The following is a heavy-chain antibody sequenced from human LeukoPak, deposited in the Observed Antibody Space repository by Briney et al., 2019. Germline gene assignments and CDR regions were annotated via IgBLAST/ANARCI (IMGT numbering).Heavy chain of an antibody. V-gene: IGHV1-2*02. J-gene: IGHJ4*02. D-gene: IGHD3-10*01. Sequence: ASVKVSCKASGYTFTGYYMHWVRQAPGQGLEWMGWFNPNSGDTDYAQKFQGRVAMTRDTSISTAYMELSRLRSDDTAVYYCARLSGGVDYWGQGTLVTVSS. CDR2: FNPNSGDT. CDR3: ARLSGGVDY. CDR1: GYTFTGYY.